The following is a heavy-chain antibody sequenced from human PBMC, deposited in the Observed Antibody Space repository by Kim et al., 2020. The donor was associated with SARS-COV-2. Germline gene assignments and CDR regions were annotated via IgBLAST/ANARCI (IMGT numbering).Heavy chain of an antibody. CDR1: GYTFTGYY. J-gene: IGHJ6*02. CDR2: INPNSGGT. D-gene: IGHD5-12*01. CDR3: ARDMSRYSGYEHYYYGMDV. Sequence: ASVKVSCKASGYTFTGYYMHWVRQAPGQGLEWMGWINPNSGGTNYAQKFQGRVTMTRDTSISRAYMELSRLRSDDTAVYYCARDMSRYSGYEHYYYGMDVWGQGTTVTVSS. V-gene: IGHV1-2*02.